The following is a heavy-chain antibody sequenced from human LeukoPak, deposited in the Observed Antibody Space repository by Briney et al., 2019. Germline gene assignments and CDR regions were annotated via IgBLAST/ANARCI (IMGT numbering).Heavy chain of an antibody. CDR2: INNSGRT. CDR1: GGSFSGYY. CDR3: ARGVHYDFWSGYFTLNWFDP. D-gene: IGHD3-3*01. J-gene: IGHJ5*02. Sequence: PSETLSLTCAVYGGSFSGYYWSWIRQPPGKGLEWIGEINNSGRTNYNPSLKSRVTISVDTPKNQFSLKLSSVTAADTAVYYCARGVHYDFWSGYFTLNWFDPWGQGTLVTVSS. V-gene: IGHV4-34*01.